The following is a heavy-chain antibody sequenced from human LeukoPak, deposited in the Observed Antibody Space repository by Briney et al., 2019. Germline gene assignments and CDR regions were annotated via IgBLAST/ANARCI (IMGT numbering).Heavy chain of an antibody. CDR1: GFTFNTYS. D-gene: IGHD3-10*01. J-gene: IGHJ4*02. Sequence: GGSLRLSCAASGFTFNTYSMNWVRQAPGKGPEWVSSIFSDSTYIYYADSVKGRFTISRDNARNSLYLQMNSLRAGDTAVYYCARGLPYGSGTSWLKDYWGQGTLVTVSS. CDR2: IFSDSTYI. V-gene: IGHV3-21*01. CDR3: ARGLPYGSGTSWLKDY.